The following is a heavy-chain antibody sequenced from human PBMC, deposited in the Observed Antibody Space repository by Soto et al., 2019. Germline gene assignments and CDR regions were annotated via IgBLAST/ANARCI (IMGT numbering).Heavy chain of an antibody. Sequence: SETLSLTCTVSGGSISSYYWSWIRQPPGKGLEWIGYIYYSGSTKYNPSLESRVTISLDTSENQFSLKVFSVTAADTALYYCASVKNWNDFDYWGQGTLVTVS. CDR3: ASVKNWNDFDY. CDR1: GGSISSYY. CDR2: IYYSGST. J-gene: IGHJ4*02. V-gene: IGHV4-59*01. D-gene: IGHD1-1*01.